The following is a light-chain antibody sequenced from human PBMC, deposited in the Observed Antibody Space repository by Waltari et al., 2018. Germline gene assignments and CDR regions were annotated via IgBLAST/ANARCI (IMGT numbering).Light chain of an antibody. Sequence: DIQLTQSPSFLSASVGDRVTLTCRASQGISSYLAWYQQKPGKAPTLLIYASSTLQSVVPSRFGGSGSGTEITITISSLQPEDFATYYCQQHNSYPLFTFGPGTKVDIK. J-gene: IGKJ3*01. CDR1: QGISSY. CDR2: ASS. CDR3: QQHNSYPLFT. V-gene: IGKV1-9*01.